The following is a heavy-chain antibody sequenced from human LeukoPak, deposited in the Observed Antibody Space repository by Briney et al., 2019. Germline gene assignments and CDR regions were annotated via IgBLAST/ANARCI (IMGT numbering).Heavy chain of an antibody. D-gene: IGHD3-10*01. CDR1: GYSFTSYW. CDR3: ARHQYYYGSGSYFHWFDP. Sequence: GESLKISCKGSGYSFTSYWIGWVRQMPGKGLEWMGIIYPGDSDTRYSPSFQGQVTISADKSINTAYLQWNSLKASDTAMYYCARHQYYYGSGSYFHWFDPWGQGTLVNVSS. V-gene: IGHV5-51*01. CDR2: IYPGDSDT. J-gene: IGHJ5*02.